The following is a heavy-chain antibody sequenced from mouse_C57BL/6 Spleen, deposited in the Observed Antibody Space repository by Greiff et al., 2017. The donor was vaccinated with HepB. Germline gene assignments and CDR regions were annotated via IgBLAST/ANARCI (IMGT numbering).Heavy chain of an antibody. CDR1: GFNIKNTY. Sequence: VHVKQSVAELVRPGASVKLSCTASGFNIKNTYMHWVKQRPEQGLEWIGRIDPANGNTKYAPKFQGKATITADTSSNTAYLQLSSLTSEDTAIYYCASSYGSSPYYAMDYWGQGTSVTVSS. V-gene: IGHV14-3*01. J-gene: IGHJ4*01. D-gene: IGHD1-1*01. CDR2: IDPANGNT. CDR3: ASSYGSSPYYAMDY.